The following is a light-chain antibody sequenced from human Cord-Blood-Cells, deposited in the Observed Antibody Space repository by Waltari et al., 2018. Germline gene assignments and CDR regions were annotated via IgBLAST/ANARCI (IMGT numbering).Light chain of an antibody. Sequence: DIVMTQSPDSLAVSLGERATINCKSSKSVVYSSNNKNYLAWYQQKPGQPPKLLIYWASTRESGVPDRFSGSGSGTDFTLTISSLQAEDVAVYYCQQYYSTRTFGQGTKVEIK. CDR2: WAS. J-gene: IGKJ1*01. CDR3: QQYYSTRT. CDR1: KSVVYSSNNKNY. V-gene: IGKV4-1*01.